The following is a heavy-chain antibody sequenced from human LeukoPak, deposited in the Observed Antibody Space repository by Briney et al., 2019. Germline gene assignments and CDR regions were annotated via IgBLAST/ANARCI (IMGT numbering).Heavy chain of an antibody. D-gene: IGHD5-18*01. J-gene: IGHJ4*02. CDR2: FDPEDGET. Sequence: ASVKVSCKVFGYTLTELSMHWVRQAPGKGLEWVGGFDPEDGETIYAQKFQGRVTMTEDTSTDTAYMELSSLRSEDTAVYYCAVGKYSYGRFDYWGQGTLVTVSS. V-gene: IGHV1-24*01. CDR1: GYTLTELS. CDR3: AVGKYSYGRFDY.